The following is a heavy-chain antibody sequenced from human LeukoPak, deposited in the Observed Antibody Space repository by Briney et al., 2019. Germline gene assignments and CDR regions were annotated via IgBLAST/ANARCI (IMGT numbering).Heavy chain of an antibody. CDR2: IIPILGIA. D-gene: IGHD1-26*01. CDR3: ASSLGGSYASDY. J-gene: IGHJ4*02. Sequence: SVKVSCKASGGTFSSYTISWVRQAPGQGLEWMGRIIPILGIANYAQKFQGRVTITADKSTSTAYMELSSLRSEDTAVYYCASSLGGSYASDYWGQGTLVTVSS. CDR1: GGTFSSYT. V-gene: IGHV1-69*02.